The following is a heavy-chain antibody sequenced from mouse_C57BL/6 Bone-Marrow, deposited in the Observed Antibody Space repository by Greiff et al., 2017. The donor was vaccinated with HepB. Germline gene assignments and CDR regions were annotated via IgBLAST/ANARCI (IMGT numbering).Heavy chain of an antibody. CDR3: ARWLLLHWYFDV. Sequence: DVMLVESGGGLVQPGGSLSLSCAASGFTFTDYYMSWVRQPPGKALEWLGFIRNKANGYTTEYSASVKGRFTISRDNSQSILYLQMNALRAEDSATYYCARWLLLHWYFDVWGTGTTVTVSS. J-gene: IGHJ1*03. CDR1: GFTFTDYY. V-gene: IGHV7-3*01. CDR2: IRNKANGYTT. D-gene: IGHD2-3*01.